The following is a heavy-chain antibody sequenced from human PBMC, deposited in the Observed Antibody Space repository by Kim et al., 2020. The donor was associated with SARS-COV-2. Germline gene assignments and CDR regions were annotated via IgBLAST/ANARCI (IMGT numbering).Heavy chain of an antibody. CDR2: IYYSGST. CDR3: ARGGYYDSSGYYEDY. CDR1: GGSVSSGSYY. J-gene: IGHJ4*02. V-gene: IGHV4-61*01. D-gene: IGHD3-22*01. Sequence: SETLSLTCTVSGGSVSSGSYYWSWIRQPPGKGLEWIGYIYYSGSTNYNPSLKSRVTISVDTSKNQFSLKLSSVTAADTAVYYCARGGYYDSSGYYEDYWGQGTLVTVSS.